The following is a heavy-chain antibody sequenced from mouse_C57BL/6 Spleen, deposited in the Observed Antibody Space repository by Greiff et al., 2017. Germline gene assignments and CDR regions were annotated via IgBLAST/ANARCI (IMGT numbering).Heavy chain of an antibody. CDR1: GYTFTSYW. J-gene: IGHJ1*03. CDR3: ARRPWYFDV. CDR2: IDPSDSYT. Sequence: QVHVKQPGAELVKPGASVKLSCKASGYTFTSYWMQWVTQRPGQGLEWIGEIDPSDSYTNYNQKFKGKATLTVDTSSRTAYMQLSSLTSEDAAVYYCARRPWYFDVWGTGTTVTVSS. V-gene: IGHV1-50*01.